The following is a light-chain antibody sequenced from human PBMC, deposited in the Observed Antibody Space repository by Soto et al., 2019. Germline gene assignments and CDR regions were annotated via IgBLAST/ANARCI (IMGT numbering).Light chain of an antibody. V-gene: IGLV1-40*01. CDR1: SSNVGPGYD. CDR3: QSYDSSLRVVV. J-gene: IGLJ2*01. Sequence: QSVLTQPPSVSGAPGQRVTIYCTGTSSNVGPGYDVHWYQQFPGTAPRVVIYDNNNRPSGVSDRFSGSKSGTSASLAITGLQAEDDADYYCQSYDSSLRVVVFGGGTKLTVL. CDR2: DNN.